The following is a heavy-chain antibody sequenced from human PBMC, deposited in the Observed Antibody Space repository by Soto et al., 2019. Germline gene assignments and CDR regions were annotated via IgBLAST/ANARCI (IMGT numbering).Heavy chain of an antibody. CDR3: ARGVGSGSYYNQYNWFDP. Sequence: PSETLSLTCTVSGGSMISYYCSWIRQPPGRGLEWIGFIYYAGSTKYNPSLNSRVTISVDTSKNQFSLTVTSVTAADTAVYYCARGVGSGSYYNQYNWFDPWGQGTLVTVSS. V-gene: IGHV4-59*08. J-gene: IGHJ5*02. CDR2: IYYAGST. CDR1: GGSMISYY. D-gene: IGHD3-10*01.